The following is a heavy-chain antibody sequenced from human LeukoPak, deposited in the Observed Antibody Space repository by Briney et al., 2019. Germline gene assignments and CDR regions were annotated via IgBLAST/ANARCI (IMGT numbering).Heavy chain of an antibody. V-gene: IGHV3-30*04. CDR2: IFSDEKYK. CDR3: ARGSTYYDSSGQVPFDY. CDR1: GFTFATHT. D-gene: IGHD3-22*01. J-gene: IGHJ4*02. Sequence: PGGSLRLSCAAPGFTFATHTMHWVRQAPGKGLEWVASIFSDEKYKFFIDSVKGRFTISRDNAKNSLYLQMNSLRAEDTAVYYCARGSTYYDSSGQVPFDYWGQGTLVTVSS.